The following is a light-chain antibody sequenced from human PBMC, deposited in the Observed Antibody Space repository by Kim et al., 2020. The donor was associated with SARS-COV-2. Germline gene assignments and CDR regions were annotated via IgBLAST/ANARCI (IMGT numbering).Light chain of an antibody. J-gene: IGLJ2*01. CDR3: QSRDSVGNVV. CDR1: SLRSYY. Sequence: SYELTQDPAVSVALGQTVRITCQGDSLRSYYATWYQQKPRQAPLLVIFGRNNRPSGIPDRFSGSTSGNTASLTISGAQAEDEADFYCQSRDSVGNVVFGGGTKVTVL. CDR2: GRN. V-gene: IGLV3-19*01.